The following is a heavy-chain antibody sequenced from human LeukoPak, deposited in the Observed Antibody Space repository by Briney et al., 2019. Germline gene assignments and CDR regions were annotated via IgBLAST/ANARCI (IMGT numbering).Heavy chain of an antibody. CDR1: GFTVSSNY. J-gene: IGHJ6*03. CDR3: ARGTVTLSYYYMDG. D-gene: IGHD2-21*02. Sequence: GGSLRLSCAASGFTVSSNYMSWVRQAPGKGLEWVSVFYSGGDRYYADSVKGRFTISRDNSKNTLYLQMNSLRAEDTAVYYCARGTVTLSYYYMDGWGKGTTVTVSS. CDR2: FYSGGDR. V-gene: IGHV3-53*01.